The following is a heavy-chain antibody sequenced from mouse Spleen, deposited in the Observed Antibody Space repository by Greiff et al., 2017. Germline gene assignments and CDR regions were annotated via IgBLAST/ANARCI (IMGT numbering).Heavy chain of an antibody. D-gene: IGHD1-1*01. CDR1: GFTFSDYG. CDR3: ARPGYYGSSYGAMDY. J-gene: IGHJ4*01. Sequence: EVQLVESGGGLVKPGGSLKLSCAASGFTFSDYGMHWVRQAPEKGLEWVAYISSGSSTIYYADTVKGRFTISRDNAKNTLFLQMTSLRSEDTAMYYCARPGYYGSSYGAMDYWGQGTSVTVSS. V-gene: IGHV5-17*01. CDR2: ISSGSSTI.